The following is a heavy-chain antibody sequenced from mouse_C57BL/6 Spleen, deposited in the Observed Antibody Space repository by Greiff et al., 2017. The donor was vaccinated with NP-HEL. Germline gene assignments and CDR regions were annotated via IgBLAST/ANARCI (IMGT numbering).Heavy chain of an antibody. D-gene: IGHD2-3*01. CDR1: GFTFSNYW. J-gene: IGHJ1*03. CDR3: TGYEGFEGYFDV. CDR2: IRLKSDNYAT. V-gene: IGHV6-3*01. Sequence: EVKVEESGGGLVQPGGSMKLSCVASGFTFSNYWMNWVRQSPEKGLEWVAQIRLKSDNYATHYAESVKGRFTISRDDSKSSVYLQMNNVRAEDTGIYYCTGYEGFEGYFDVWGTGTTVTVSS.